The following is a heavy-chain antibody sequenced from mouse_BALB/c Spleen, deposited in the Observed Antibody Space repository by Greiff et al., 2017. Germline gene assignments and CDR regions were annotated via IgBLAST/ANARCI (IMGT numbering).Heavy chain of an antibody. CDR3: AIYYDWYFDV. Sequence: EVKLVESGPGLVKPSQSLSLTCSVTGYSITSGYYWNWIRQFPGNKLEWMGYISYDGSNNYNPSLKNRISITRDTSKNQFFLKLNSVTTEDTATYYCAIYYDWYFDVWGAGTTVTVSS. CDR1: GYSITSGYY. J-gene: IGHJ1*01. D-gene: IGHD1-1*01. CDR2: ISYDGSN. V-gene: IGHV3-6*02.